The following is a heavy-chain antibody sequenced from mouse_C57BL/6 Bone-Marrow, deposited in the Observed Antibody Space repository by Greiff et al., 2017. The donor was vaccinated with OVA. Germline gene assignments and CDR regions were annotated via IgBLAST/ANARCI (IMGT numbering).Heavy chain of an antibody. J-gene: IGHJ1*03. Sequence: EVKLVESGGGLVQPGESLKLSCESSEYEFPSHDMSWVRKTPEKRLELVADINSDGGSTYYTDTMERRFIISRDNTKKALYLQMCSQRSEDTALYYCARHNDYDWYFYVWGTGTTVTVSS. CDR2: INSDGGST. CDR3: ARHNDYDWYFYV. V-gene: IGHV5-2*03. CDR1: EYEFPSHD. D-gene: IGHD2-4*01.